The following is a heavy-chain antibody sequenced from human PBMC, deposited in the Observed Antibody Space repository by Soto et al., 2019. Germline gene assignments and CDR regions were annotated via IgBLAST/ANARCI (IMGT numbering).Heavy chain of an antibody. Sequence: QVQLVESGGGVVQPGRSLRLSCAASGFTFSSYGMHWVRQAPGKGLEWVAVIWYDGSNKYYADSVKGRFTISRHNSKNTLYLQMNSLRAEDTAVYYCARDLVRGVTHYGMDVWGQGTTVTVSS. CDR1: GFTFSSYG. J-gene: IGHJ6*02. V-gene: IGHV3-33*01. CDR2: IWYDGSNK. CDR3: ARDLVRGVTHYGMDV. D-gene: IGHD3-10*02.